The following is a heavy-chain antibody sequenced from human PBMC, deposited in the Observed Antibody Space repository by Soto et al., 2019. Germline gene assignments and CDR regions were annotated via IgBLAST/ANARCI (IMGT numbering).Heavy chain of an antibody. Sequence: ASVKVSCKASGYTLTSYAMHWVRQAPGQRLEWMGWINAGNGDTKYSQKFQGRVTITADESTSTAYMELSSLRSEDTAVYYCAQCLLGVNYYYGMDVWGQGTTVTVSS. D-gene: IGHD3-16*01. CDR2: INAGNGDT. V-gene: IGHV1-3*01. CDR3: AQCLLGVNYYYGMDV. J-gene: IGHJ6*02. CDR1: GYTLTSYA.